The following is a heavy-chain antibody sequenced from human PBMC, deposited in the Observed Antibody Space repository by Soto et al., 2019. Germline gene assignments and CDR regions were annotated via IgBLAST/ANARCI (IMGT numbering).Heavy chain of an antibody. CDR1: GGTFRTSV. CDR3: VRDSPIGSTFSGYDGIDY. D-gene: IGHD5-12*01. J-gene: IGHJ4*02. V-gene: IGHV1-69*06. CDR2: IMPVFHTP. Sequence: SVKVSCMPSGGTFRTSVISWVRQAPGQGLEWMGGIMPVFHTPDYAQKFQGRVTITADKSTGTAYMELNSLRSEDTAVYYCVRDSPIGSTFSGYDGIDYWGQGTLVTVSS.